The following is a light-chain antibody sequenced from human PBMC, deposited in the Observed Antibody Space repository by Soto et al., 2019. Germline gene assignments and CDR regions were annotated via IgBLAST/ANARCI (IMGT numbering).Light chain of an antibody. V-gene: IGKV1D-12*01. CDR2: TAS. J-gene: IGKJ1*01. CDR3: QQAHSFPWT. CDR1: QGISTW. Sequence: DIQMTQSPSSVSASVGDRVTITCRASQGISTWLAWYQQKPGKAPHLLIYTASTLQTGVPSRFSASESGTDFTLTISSLQPEDFATYYCQQAHSFPWTFGQGTRVEIK.